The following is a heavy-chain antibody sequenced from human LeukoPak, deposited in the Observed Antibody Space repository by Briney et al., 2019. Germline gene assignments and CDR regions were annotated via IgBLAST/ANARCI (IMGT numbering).Heavy chain of an antibody. Sequence: GGSLRLSCAASGFTFSNYPMSWVRQAPGKGLEWVSTVIGDGGSTYYADSVKGRFTISRDNSKNTLYLQMNSLRAEDTAVYYCAKTMNYFDSSSYNPFDYWGQETLVTVSS. D-gene: IGHD3-22*01. CDR3: AKTMNYFDSSSYNPFDY. CDR2: VIGDGGST. J-gene: IGHJ4*02. CDR1: GFTFSNYP. V-gene: IGHV3-23*01.